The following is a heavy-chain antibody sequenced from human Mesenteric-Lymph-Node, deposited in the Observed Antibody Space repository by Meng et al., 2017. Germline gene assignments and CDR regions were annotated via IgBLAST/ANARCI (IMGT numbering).Heavy chain of an antibody. J-gene: IGHJ5*02. Sequence: QVQLQESGPGLVKPSGNLSLTCDVSGGFISNNNWWSWVRQPPGKGLEWIGEIHHSGSTSYNPSLKSRVTISVDRSKNQFSLKLTSVTAADTAVYFCAREEGGPLDRWGQGTLVTVSS. CDR3: AREEGGPLDR. CDR2: IHHSGST. V-gene: IGHV4-4*02. CDR1: GGFISNNNW. D-gene: IGHD3-16*01.